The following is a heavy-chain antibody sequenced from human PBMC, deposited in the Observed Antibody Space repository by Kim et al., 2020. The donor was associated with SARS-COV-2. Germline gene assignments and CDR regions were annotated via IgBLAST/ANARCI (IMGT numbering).Heavy chain of an antibody. J-gene: IGHJ6*01. CDR2: ISYDGSNK. CDR1: GFTFSSYA. D-gene: IGHD6-19*01. Sequence: GGSLRLSCAASGFTFSSYAMHWVRQAPGKGLEWVAVISYDGSNKYYADSVKGRFTISRDNSKNTLYLQMNSLRAEDTAVYYCARDLLPFSSGWGREDYYG. V-gene: IGHV3-30*04. CDR3: ARDLLPFSSGWGREDYYG.